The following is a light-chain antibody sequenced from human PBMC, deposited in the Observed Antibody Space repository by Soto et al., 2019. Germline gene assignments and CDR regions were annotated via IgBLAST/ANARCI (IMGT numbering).Light chain of an antibody. J-gene: IGKJ5*01. V-gene: IGKV3-11*01. CDR2: DTS. CDR3: QQRSNWPPSIT. CDR1: QSVGTY. Sequence: EIVLTQSPATLSLSPGDRATLSCRASQSVGTYLAWYHQQPGQAPRLLIYDTSNRAPGIPARFSGSGSETDFTLTISSLEPEDFAVYYCQQRSNWPPSITFGQGTRLEMK.